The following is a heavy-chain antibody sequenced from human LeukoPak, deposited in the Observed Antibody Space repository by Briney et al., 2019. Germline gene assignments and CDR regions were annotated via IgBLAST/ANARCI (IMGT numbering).Heavy chain of an antibody. V-gene: IGHV4-34*01. CDR3: ARDVLRFLYGTDV. CDR1: GGSFSGYY. J-gene: IGHJ6*02. CDR2: INHSGST. Sequence: NPSETLSLTCAVYGGSFSGYYWSWIRQPPGKGLEWIGEINHSGSTNYNPSLKSRVTISVDTSKNQFSLKLSSVTAADTAVYYCARDVLRFLYGTDVWGQGTTVTVSS. D-gene: IGHD3-3*01.